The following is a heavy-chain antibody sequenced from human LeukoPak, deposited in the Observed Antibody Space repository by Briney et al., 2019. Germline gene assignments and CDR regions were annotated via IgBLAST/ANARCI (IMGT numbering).Heavy chain of an antibody. Sequence: SETLSLTCTVSGGSISSGSYYWSWIRQPAGKGLEWIGRIYTSGSTNYNPSLKSRVTISVDTSKNQFSLKLSSVTAADTAVYYCARRRDYYDSSGYYFYFDYWGQGTLVTVSS. CDR2: IYTSGST. CDR3: ARRRDYYDSSGYYFYFDY. D-gene: IGHD3-22*01. J-gene: IGHJ4*02. V-gene: IGHV4-61*02. CDR1: GGSISSGSYY.